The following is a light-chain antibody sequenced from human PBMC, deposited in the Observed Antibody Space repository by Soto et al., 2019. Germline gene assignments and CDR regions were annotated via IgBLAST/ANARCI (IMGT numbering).Light chain of an antibody. CDR3: QQRSNWLFT. CDR1: QSFSNNY. V-gene: IGKV3D-20*02. J-gene: IGKJ3*01. CDR2: DAS. Sequence: EIVLTQSPGTLSLSPGERAPLSCRASQSFSNNYLAWYQQKPGQAPRLLIYDASNRATGIPARFSGSGSGTDFTLTISSLEPEDFAVYYCQQRSNWLFTFGPGTKVDIK.